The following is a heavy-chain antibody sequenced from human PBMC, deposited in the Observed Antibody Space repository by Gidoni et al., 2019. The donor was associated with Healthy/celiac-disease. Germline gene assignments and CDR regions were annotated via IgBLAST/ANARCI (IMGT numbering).Heavy chain of an antibody. D-gene: IGHD6-19*01. CDR2: DSGRGGST. V-gene: IGHV3-23*01. Sequence: EVQLLASGGGLVRPGGAMRLACAACGYTCSSHDMSWVRQAPGKGLEWDSADSGRGGSTYYADYVEGRFTISRDNSKNTLYLQMNSLRAEDTAVYYCANNLKGSVGEQWQIYYFGMDVLGQGTTVTVSS. CDR3: ANNLKGSVGEQWQIYYFGMDV. J-gene: IGHJ6*02. CDR1: GYTCSSHD.